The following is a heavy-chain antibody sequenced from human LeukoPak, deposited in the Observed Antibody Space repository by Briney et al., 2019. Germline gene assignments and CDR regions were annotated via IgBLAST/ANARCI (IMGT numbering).Heavy chain of an antibody. CDR1: GFTFSSYA. CDR2: ISGSGGST. J-gene: IGHJ4*02. CDR3: ATLGVMNDILTGYYSEGVDY. D-gene: IGHD3-9*01. V-gene: IGHV3-23*01. Sequence: PGGSLRLSCAAPGFTFSSYAMSWVRQAPGKGLEWVSAISGSGGSTYYADSVKGRFTISRDNSKNTLYLQMNSLRAEDTAVYYCATLGVMNDILTGYYSEGVDYWGQGTLVTVSS.